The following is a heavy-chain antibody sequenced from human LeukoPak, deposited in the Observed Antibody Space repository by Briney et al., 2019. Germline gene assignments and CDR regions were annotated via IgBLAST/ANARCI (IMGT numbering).Heavy chain of an antibody. J-gene: IGHJ6*02. CDR1: GFTSSSYW. CDR3: ARDYQAYYYYGMDV. Sequence: GGSLRLSCAASGFTSSSYWMHWVRQVPGKGLVWVSRISGDGTARNYADSVKGRFTISRDDAKNTVDLQMNSLRGEDTAVYYCARDYQAYYYYGMDVWGQGTTVTVSS. D-gene: IGHD2-2*01. V-gene: IGHV3-74*01. CDR2: ISGDGTAR.